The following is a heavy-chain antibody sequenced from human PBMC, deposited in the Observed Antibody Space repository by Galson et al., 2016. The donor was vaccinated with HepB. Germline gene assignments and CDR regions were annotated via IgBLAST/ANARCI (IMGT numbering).Heavy chain of an antibody. J-gene: IGHJ5*02. Sequence: SVKVSCKASGYTFTGHYLHWVRQAPGQGPECMGWINPDSGGTNYAQKFQGRITLTRDTSITTAYMELSGLRSDDTAVYYCASVVEANCGGNCYFSGFDPWGQGTLVTVSS. V-gene: IGHV1-2*02. CDR2: INPDSGGT. CDR3: ASVVEANCGGNCYFSGFDP. D-gene: IGHD2-21*01. CDR1: GYTFTGHY.